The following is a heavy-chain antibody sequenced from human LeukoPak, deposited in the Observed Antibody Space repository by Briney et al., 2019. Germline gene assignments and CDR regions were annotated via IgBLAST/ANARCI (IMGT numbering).Heavy chain of an antibody. D-gene: IGHD6-19*01. CDR3: ARQAVADNWFDP. CDR2: IYYSGST. CDR1: GGSISSYY. Sequence: PSETLSLTCTVSGGSISSYYWSWIRQPPGKGLEWIGYIYYSGSTSYNPSLKSRVTISVDTSKNQFSLKLSSVTAADTAVYYCARQAVADNWFDPWGQGTLVTVSS. J-gene: IGHJ5*02. V-gene: IGHV4-59*08.